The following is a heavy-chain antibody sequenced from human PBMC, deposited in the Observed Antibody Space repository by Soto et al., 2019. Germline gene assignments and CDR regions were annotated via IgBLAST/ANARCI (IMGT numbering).Heavy chain of an antibody. Sequence: GGSLRLSCAASGFTFSSHWMHWVRQAPDKGQVWVSRINGNGSSTSYADTVKGSFTISRDNSKNTLYLQMNSLRAEDRAVYYCAKGRTRDYAIDYWGQGTLVTVSS. CDR3: AKGRTRDYAIDY. CDR2: INGNGSST. D-gene: IGHD4-17*01. J-gene: IGHJ4*02. CDR1: GFTFSSHW. V-gene: IGHV3-74*01.